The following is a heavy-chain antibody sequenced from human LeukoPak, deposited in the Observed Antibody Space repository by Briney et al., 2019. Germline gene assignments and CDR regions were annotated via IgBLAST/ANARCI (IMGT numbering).Heavy chain of an antibody. D-gene: IGHD3-16*01. V-gene: IGHV4-34*01. CDR1: GESFSGYY. CDR2: INHSGSA. J-gene: IGHJ3*02. Sequence: SETLSLTCAVYGESFSGYYWSWIRQPPGKGLEWIGEINHSGSAIYNPSLKSRVTISVDTSKNQFSLQLSSVTAADTALYYCARGEYDYAWGSYSPNAFAMWGQGTMVTVSS. CDR3: ARGEYDYAWGSYSPNAFAM.